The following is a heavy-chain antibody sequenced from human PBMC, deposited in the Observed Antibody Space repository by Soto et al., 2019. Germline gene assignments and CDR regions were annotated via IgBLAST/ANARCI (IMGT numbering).Heavy chain of an antibody. CDR2: ISGSGGST. J-gene: IGHJ4*02. CDR1: GFTFSSYA. CDR3: AKLYYYDGSGYLHY. Sequence: GGSLRLSCAASGFTFSSYAMSWVRQAPGKGLEWVSAISGSGGSTYYADSVKGRFTISRDNSKDTLYLQMNSLRAEDTAVYYCAKLYYYDGSGYLHYWGQGTLVTVSS. D-gene: IGHD3-22*01. V-gene: IGHV3-23*01.